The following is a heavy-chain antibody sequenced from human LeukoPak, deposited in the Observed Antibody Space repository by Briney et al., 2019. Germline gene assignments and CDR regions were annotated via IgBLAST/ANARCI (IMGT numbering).Heavy chain of an antibody. V-gene: IGHV4-34*01. D-gene: IGHD2-8*02. J-gene: IGHJ4*02. Sequence: PSETLSLTCAVYGGSFSGYYWSWIRQPPGKGLEWIGENNHSGSTNYNPSLKSRVTISVDTSKNQFSLKLSSVTAADTAVYYCARLSGLPPNTSWGQGTLVTVSS. CDR2: NNHSGST. CDR1: GGSFSGYY. CDR3: ARLSGLPPNTS.